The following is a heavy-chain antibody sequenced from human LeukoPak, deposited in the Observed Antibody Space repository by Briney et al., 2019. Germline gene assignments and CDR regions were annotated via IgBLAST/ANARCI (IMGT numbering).Heavy chain of an antibody. CDR1: GFTFSDHY. CDR2: TRDKAKSYTT. Sequence: GGSLRLSCAASGFTFSDHYMDWVRQAPGKGLEWVARTRDKAKSYTTEYAASVKGSFTISRDDSKSSLYLQMNSLKTDATAVDFCARGGSGPLNYQYAMDVWGQGTTVTVSS. D-gene: IGHD6-19*01. CDR3: ARGGSGPLNYQYAMDV. V-gene: IGHV3-72*01. J-gene: IGHJ6*02.